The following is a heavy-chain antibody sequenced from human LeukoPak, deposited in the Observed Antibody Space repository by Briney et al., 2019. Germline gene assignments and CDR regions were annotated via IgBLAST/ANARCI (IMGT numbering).Heavy chain of an antibody. V-gene: IGHV4-34*01. J-gene: IGHJ4*02. CDR2: INHSGST. D-gene: IGHD5-18*01. CDR3: ARALGGYSYGAPTRLYYFDY. Sequence: SETLSLTCAVYGGSFSGYYWSWIRQPPGKGLEWIGEINHSGSTNYNPSLKSRVTISVDTSKNQFSLKLSSVTAADTAVYYCARALGGYSYGAPTRLYYFDYWGQGTLVTVSS. CDR1: GGSFSGYY.